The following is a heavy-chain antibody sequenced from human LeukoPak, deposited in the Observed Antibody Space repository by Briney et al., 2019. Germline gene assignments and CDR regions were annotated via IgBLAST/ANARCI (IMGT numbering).Heavy chain of an antibody. V-gene: IGHV1-18*01. J-gene: IGHJ3*02. CDR1: GYTFTSYG. CDR3: ARVPLSITMIVGDDAFDI. D-gene: IGHD3-22*01. CDR2: ISAYNGNT. Sequence: ASVKVSCKASGYTFTSYGISWVRQAPGQGLEWMGWISAYNGNTNYAQKLQGRVTMTTDTSTSTAYMELRSLRSDDTAVYYCARVPLSITMIVGDDAFDIWVQGTMVTVSS.